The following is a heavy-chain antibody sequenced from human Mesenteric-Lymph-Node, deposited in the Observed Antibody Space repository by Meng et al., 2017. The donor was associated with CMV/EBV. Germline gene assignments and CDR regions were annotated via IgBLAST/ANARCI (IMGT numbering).Heavy chain of an antibody. CDR3: ARDEDFRVK. Sequence: SETLSLTCNVSGGSISSSTYYWGWIRQPPGKGLEWIGSIYDSGSTYYNPSLKSRVTISLDTSKKQFSLRLSSVTATDTTVYYCARDEDFRVKWGQGTVVTVSS. D-gene: IGHD3-10*01. CDR2: IYDSGST. V-gene: IGHV4-39*07. CDR1: GGSISSSTYY. J-gene: IGHJ4*02.